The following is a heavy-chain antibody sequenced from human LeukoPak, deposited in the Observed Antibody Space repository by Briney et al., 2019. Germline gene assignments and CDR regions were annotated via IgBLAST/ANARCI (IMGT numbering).Heavy chain of an antibody. CDR1: GFTFSSYA. D-gene: IGHD1-7*01. Sequence: GGSLRLSCAASGFTFSSYAMHWVPQAPGKGLEYVSAISSNGGSTYYANSVKGRFTISRDNSKNTLYLHMGSLRAEDMAVYYCARDPGTTFYYYYMDVWGKGTTVTVSS. V-gene: IGHV3-64*01. CDR3: ARDPGTTFYYYYMDV. J-gene: IGHJ6*03. CDR2: ISSNGGST.